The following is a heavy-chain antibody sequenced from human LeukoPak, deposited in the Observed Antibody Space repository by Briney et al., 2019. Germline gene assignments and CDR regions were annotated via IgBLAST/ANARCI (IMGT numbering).Heavy chain of an antibody. J-gene: IGHJ4*02. CDR1: GFTFSSYA. V-gene: IGHV3-23*01. CDR3: AKGYSSGWYFFDN. CDR2: ISGSGGST. Sequence: GGSLRLSCAASGFTFSSYAMNWVRQAPGKGLEWVSAISGSGGSTHYADSVKGRFTISRDDSKNTLYLQMNSLRAEDTAVYYCAKGYSSGWYFFDNWGQGILVTISS. D-gene: IGHD6-19*01.